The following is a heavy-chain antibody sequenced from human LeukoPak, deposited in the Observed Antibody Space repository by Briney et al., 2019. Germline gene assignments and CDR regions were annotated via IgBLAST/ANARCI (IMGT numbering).Heavy chain of an antibody. V-gene: IGHV1-2*02. CDR2: INPNSGGT. CDR1: GYTFTGYY. Sequence: GASVKVSCKASGYTFTGYYMHWVRQAPGQGLEWRGWINPNSGGTNYAQKFQGRVTMTRDTSISTAYMELSRLRSDDTAVYYCARAGRIFATMIVVVISRFDYWGQGTLVTVAS. J-gene: IGHJ4*02. CDR3: ARAGRIFATMIVVVISRFDY. D-gene: IGHD3-22*01.